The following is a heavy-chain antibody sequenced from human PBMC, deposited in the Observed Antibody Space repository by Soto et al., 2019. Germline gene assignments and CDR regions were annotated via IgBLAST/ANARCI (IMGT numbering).Heavy chain of an antibody. J-gene: IGHJ4*02. D-gene: IGHD1-1*01. V-gene: IGHV3-7*01. CDR2: IKQDGSEK. CDR3: VRSGDNYNLLDY. CDR1: GFTFSSYW. Sequence: PGGSLRLSCAASGFTFSSYWMSWVRQAPGKGLEWVANIKQDGSEKYYVDSVKGRFTISRDNAKNSLYLQINSLRGDDTAIYYCVRSGDNYNLLDYWGQGTPVTVPS.